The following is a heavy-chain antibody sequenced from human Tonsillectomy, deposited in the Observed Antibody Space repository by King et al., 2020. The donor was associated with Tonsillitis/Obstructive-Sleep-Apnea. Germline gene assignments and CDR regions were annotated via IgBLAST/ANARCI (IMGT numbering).Heavy chain of an antibody. J-gene: IGHJ4*02. V-gene: IGHV4-39*01. D-gene: IGHD5-12*01. Sequence: QLQESGPGLVKPSDTLSLTCTVSGGSISSSSYYWGWIRQPPGKGLEWIGSIYYSGTTYYNPSLKSRVTISVDTSKNQFSLKLNSLTAADTAVYYCARLALPVVATDLFDYWGQGTLVTVSS. CDR3: ARLALPVVATDLFDY. CDR1: GGSISSSSYY. CDR2: IYYSGTT.